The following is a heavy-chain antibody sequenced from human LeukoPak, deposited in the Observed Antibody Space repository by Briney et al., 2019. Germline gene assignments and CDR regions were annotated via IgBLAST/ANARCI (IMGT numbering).Heavy chain of an antibody. CDR3: ARDPRNVGLAP. Sequence: GGSLRLSCVAYGFSLRGYWMYWVRQAPGKGLMYISRNNGDGSTTNYADVVKGRFTMSRDNVKNTLYLQMNSLRVEDTAVYYCARDPRNVGLAPWGQGTLVTVSS. D-gene: IGHD2-15*01. V-gene: IGHV3-74*01. CDR1: GFSLRGYW. CDR2: NNGDGSTT. J-gene: IGHJ5*02.